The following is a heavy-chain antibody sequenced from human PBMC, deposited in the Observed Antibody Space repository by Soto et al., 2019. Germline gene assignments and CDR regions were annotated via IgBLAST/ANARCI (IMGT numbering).Heavy chain of an antibody. CDR3: ARTLVVVAATLNWFDP. D-gene: IGHD2-15*01. Sequence: SETLSLTCTVSGDSISSGGYYWSWIRQHPGKGLEWIGYIYYSGSTYYNPSLKSRVTISVDTSKNQFSLKLSSVTAADTAVYYCARTLVVVAATLNWFDPWGQGTLVTVS. V-gene: IGHV4-31*03. CDR1: GDSISSGGYY. CDR2: IYYSGST. J-gene: IGHJ5*02.